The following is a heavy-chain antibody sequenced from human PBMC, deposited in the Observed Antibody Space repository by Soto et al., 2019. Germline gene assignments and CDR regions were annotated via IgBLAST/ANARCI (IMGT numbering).Heavy chain of an antibody. Sequence: SVKVSCKASGCTVSSYAISCVRQAPGQVLEWMGGIIPIFGTANYAQKFQGRVTITADESTSTAYMELSSLRSEDTAVYYCARGGGSTTNFGKYYFDYWGQGTLVTVSS. CDR2: IIPIFGTA. J-gene: IGHJ4*02. V-gene: IGHV1-69*13. CDR3: ARGGGSTTNFGKYYFDY. D-gene: IGHD2-2*01. CDR1: GCTVSSYA.